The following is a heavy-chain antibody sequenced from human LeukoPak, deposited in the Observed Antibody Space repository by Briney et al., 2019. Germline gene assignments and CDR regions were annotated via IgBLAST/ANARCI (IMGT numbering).Heavy chain of an antibody. Sequence: GGSLRLSCVASGFTFSSYEMNWVRQAPGKGLEWVSAISGSGGSTHYADSVKGRFTISRDNSKNTLYLQMNSLRAEDTAVYYCAKTYSSGWYNDYWGQGTLVTVSS. D-gene: IGHD6-19*01. J-gene: IGHJ4*02. V-gene: IGHV3-23*01. CDR2: ISGSGGST. CDR1: GFTFSSYE. CDR3: AKTYSSGWYNDY.